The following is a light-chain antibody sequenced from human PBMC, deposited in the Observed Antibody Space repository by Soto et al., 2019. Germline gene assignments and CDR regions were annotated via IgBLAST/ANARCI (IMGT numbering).Light chain of an antibody. Sequence: QSVLTQPPSVSGAPGQRVTISCTGSSSNIGARYDVHWYQQVPGTAPKLLISANTNRPPGVPDRISGSKSGTSASLAITGLQTEDEADYYCQSFDSSLSGVVFGGGTKVTVL. CDR3: QSFDSSLSGVV. J-gene: IGLJ3*02. CDR2: ANT. CDR1: SSNIGARYD. V-gene: IGLV1-40*01.